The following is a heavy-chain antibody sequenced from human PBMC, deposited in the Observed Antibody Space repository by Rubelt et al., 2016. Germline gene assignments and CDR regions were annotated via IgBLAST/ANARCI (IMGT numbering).Heavy chain of an antibody. D-gene: IGHD2-15*01. V-gene: IGHV3-30*18. J-gene: IGHJ4*02. CDR1: GFTFSSYD. CDR3: AKDNTDCSGGSCYSGGDY. CDR2: ISYDGSNK. Sequence: GFTFSSYDMHWVRQAPGKGLEWVALISYDGSNKYYADSVKGRFTISRDKSKNTLYLQMNSLRTEDTALYYCAKDNTDCSGGSCYSGGDYWGQGTLVTVSS.